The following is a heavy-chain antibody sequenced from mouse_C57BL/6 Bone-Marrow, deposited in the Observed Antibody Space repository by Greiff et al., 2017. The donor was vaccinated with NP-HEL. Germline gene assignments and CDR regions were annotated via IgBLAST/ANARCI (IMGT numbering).Heavy chain of an antibody. CDR2: IYPRSGNT. CDR3: AREVYDGYSSSYAY. J-gene: IGHJ3*01. CDR1: GYTFTSYG. Sequence: QVHVKQSGAELARPGASVKLSCKASGYTFTSYGISWVKQRTGQGLEWIGEIYPRSGNTYYNEKFKGKATLTADQSSSTAYMELRSLTSEDSAVYFCAREVYDGYSSSYAYWGQGTLVTVAA. V-gene: IGHV1-81*01. D-gene: IGHD2-3*01.